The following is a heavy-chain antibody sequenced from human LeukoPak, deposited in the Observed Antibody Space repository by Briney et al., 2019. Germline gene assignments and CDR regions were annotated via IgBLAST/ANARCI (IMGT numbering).Heavy chain of an antibody. CDR1: GYSFTSYY. V-gene: IGHV1-46*01. CDR3: ARDNSVGETAWWFDP. D-gene: IGHD1-26*01. J-gene: IGHJ5*02. Sequence: ASVKVSCKASGYSFTSYYMHWVRQAPGQGLEWMGFINPSGSSAAYAQKFQGRLTMTRDMFTSTDYMELTSLTSDDTAVYYCARDNSVGETAWWFDPWGRGTLVIVSS. CDR2: INPSGSSA.